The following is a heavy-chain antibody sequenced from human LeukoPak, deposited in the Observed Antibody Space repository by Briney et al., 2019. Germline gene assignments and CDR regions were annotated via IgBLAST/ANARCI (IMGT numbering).Heavy chain of an antibody. CDR2: IYYDGST. D-gene: IGHD3-3*01. CDR1: GFTVSSNY. Sequence: QAGGSLRLSCAASGFTVSSNYMSWVRQTPGKGLEWVSIIYYDGSTYYADSVKGRFTISRDNSKNTMYLQMNSLRAKDTAVYYCAWPLRINCGMDVWGQGTTVTVSS. CDR3: AWPLRINCGMDV. V-gene: IGHV3-53*01. J-gene: IGHJ6*02.